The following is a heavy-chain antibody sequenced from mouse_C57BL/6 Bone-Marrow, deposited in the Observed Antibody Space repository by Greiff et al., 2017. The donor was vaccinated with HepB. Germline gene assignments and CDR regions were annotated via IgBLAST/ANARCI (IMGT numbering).Heavy chain of an antibody. J-gene: IGHJ2*01. CDR2: IYPGDGDT. CDR1: GYAFSSSW. D-gene: IGHD2-5*01. CDR3: ARGHYSNYYFDY. Sequence: VQLQQSGPELVKPGASVKISCKASGYAFSSSWMNWVKQRPGKGLEWIGRIYPGDGDTNYNGKFKGKATLTADKSSSTAYMQLSSLTSEDSAVYFCARGHYSNYYFDYWGQGTTLTVSS. V-gene: IGHV1-82*01.